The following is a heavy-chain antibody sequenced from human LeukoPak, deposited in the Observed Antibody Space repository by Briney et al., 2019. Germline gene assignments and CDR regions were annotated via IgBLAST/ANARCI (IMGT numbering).Heavy chain of an antibody. CDR2: ISQNGSEK. CDR1: GFTFSSFW. Sequence: PGGSLRLSCAASGFTFSSFWMNWVRQAPGKGLEWVANISQNGSEKYYVDSVKGRFTISRDNAENSLYLQMNSLRAEDTAVYYCARGPLFLYYYYMDVWGKGTTVTVSS. J-gene: IGHJ6*03. CDR3: ARGPLFLYYYYMDV. D-gene: IGHD3-10*02. V-gene: IGHV3-7*01.